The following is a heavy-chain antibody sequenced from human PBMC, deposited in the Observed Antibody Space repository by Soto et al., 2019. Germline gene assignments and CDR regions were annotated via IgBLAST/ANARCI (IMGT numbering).Heavy chain of an antibody. CDR2: IYYSGST. CDR1: GGSISSYY. Sequence: SETLSLTYTVSGGSISSYYWSWIRQPPGKGLEWIGYIYYSGSTNYNPSLKSRVTISVDTSKNQFSLKLSSVTAADTAVYYCARGVGGVTADAFDIWGQGTMVTVSS. CDR3: ARGVGGVTADAFDI. V-gene: IGHV4-59*01. D-gene: IGHD2-21*02. J-gene: IGHJ3*02.